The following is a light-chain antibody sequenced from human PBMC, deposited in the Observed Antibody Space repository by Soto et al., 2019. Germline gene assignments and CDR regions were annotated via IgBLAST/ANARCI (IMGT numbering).Light chain of an antibody. Sequence: ERVLTQAAAALSVSPGERATLSCRASQSVSSNLAWYQQNPGQAPRPLIYGASTRATGIPARFSGSGSGTEFTLTISSLQSEDFAVYYCQQYNSWPWTFGQGTKV. CDR1: QSVSSN. J-gene: IGKJ1*01. CDR2: GAS. V-gene: IGKV3-15*01. CDR3: QQYNSWPWT.